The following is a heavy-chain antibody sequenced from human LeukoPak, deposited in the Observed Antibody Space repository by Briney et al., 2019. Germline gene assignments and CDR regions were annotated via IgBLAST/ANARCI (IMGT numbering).Heavy chain of an antibody. CDR2: MNPNRGNT. CDR3: ARRDRSGISSYYWFDP. J-gene: IGHJ5*02. Sequence: ASVKASCKPSGHTFTSYDINWVRQATGHGLEWMGWMNPNRGNTGYTQKFQGRVTMTRHTSISTAHMELRRLRSEDTAVYYCARRDRSGISSYYWFDPWGEGTLVTVSS. V-gene: IGHV1-8*01. CDR1: GHTFTSYD. D-gene: IGHD3-10*01.